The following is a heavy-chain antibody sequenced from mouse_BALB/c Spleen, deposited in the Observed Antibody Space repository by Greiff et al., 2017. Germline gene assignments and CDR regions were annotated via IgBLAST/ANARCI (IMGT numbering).Heavy chain of an antibody. V-gene: IGHV5-17*02. Sequence: EVQLVESGGGLVQPGGSRKLSCAASGFTFSRFGMHWVRQAPEKGLEWVAYISSGSSTIYYADTVKGRFTISRDNPKNTQFLQMTSLRSEDTAMYYCARGGTDWYFDVWGAGTTVTVSS. J-gene: IGHJ1*01. CDR1: GFTFSRFG. CDR2: ISSGSSTI. CDR3: ARGGTDWYFDV.